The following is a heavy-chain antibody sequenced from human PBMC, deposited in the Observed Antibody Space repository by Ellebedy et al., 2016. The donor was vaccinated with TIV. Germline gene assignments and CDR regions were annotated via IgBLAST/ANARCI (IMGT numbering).Heavy chain of an antibody. CDR2: IYTSGST. CDR3: ARGKGPGARFDY. Sequence: MPSETLSLTCTVSGGSISSYYWSWIRQPAGKGLEWIGRIYTSGSTNYNPSLKSRVTMSVDTSKNQFPRKLSSVTAADTAVYYCARGKGPGARFDYWGQGTLVTVSS. D-gene: IGHD7-27*01. V-gene: IGHV4-4*07. J-gene: IGHJ4*02. CDR1: GGSISSYY.